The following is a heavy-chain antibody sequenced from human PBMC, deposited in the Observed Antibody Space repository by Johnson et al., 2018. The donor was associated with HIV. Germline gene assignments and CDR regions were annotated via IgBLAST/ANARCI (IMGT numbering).Heavy chain of an antibody. CDR3: ARDQYRYGYTDAFDI. V-gene: IGHV3-30-3*01. CDR2: ISYDGSNK. Sequence: QVQLVESGGGVVQPGRSLRLSCAASGFTFSSYAMHWVRQAPGKGLEWVAVISYDGSNKYYADSVKGRFTISRDNSKNTLYLQMNSLRAEDTAVYYCARDQYRYGYTDAFDIWGQGTMVTVSS. D-gene: IGHD5-18*01. J-gene: IGHJ3*02. CDR1: GFTFSSYA.